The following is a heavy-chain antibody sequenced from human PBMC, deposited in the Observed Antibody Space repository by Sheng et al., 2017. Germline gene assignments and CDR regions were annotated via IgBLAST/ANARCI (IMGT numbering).Heavy chain of an antibody. Sequence: QVQLVQSGAEVKKPGSSVKVSCKASGGTFSSYAISWVRQAPGQGLEWMGGIIPIFGTANYAQKFQGRVTITADESTSTAYMELSSLRSEDTAVYYCARGEQQLVSYYYYGMDVWGQGTTGHRLL. J-gene: IGHJ6*02. D-gene: IGHD6-13*01. CDR1: GGTFSSYA. CDR2: IIPIFGTA. V-gene: IGHV1-69*01. CDR3: ARGEQQLVSYYYYGMDV.